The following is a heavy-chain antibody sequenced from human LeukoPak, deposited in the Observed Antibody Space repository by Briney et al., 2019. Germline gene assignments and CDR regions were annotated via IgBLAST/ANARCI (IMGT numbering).Heavy chain of an antibody. CDR2: IYPGDSDT. CDR3: ARGPPSSGYYWFDY. D-gene: IGHD3-22*01. J-gene: IGHJ4*02. V-gene: IGHV5-51*01. Sequence: GESLKISCEGSGYSFTTYWIGWVRQMPGKGLEWMGVIYPGDSDTRYSPSFQGQVTISADKSISTAYLQWSSLKASDTAMYYCARGPPSSGYYWFDYWGQGTLVTVSS. CDR1: GYSFTTYW.